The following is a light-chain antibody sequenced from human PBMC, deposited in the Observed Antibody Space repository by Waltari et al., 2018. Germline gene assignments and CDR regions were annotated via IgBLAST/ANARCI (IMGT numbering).Light chain of an antibody. CDR3: QQYSTYST. V-gene: IGKV1-5*03. Sequence: DIQMTQSPSTLSASVGDSVTIACRASQSISIWLAWYQQKPGKAPKLLIDKASTLESGVPSRFSGSGSGTEFTLTISSLQPDDLATYYCQQYSTYSTVGQGTKLEIK. J-gene: IGKJ2*01. CDR2: KAS. CDR1: QSISIW.